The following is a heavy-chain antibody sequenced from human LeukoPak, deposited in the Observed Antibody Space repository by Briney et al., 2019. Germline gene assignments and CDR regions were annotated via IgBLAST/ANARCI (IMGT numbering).Heavy chain of an antibody. CDR3: AKPNYYDRGAFDI. D-gene: IGHD3-22*01. CDR2: ISDSGGST. Sequence: GGSLRVSCAASGFTFSSYAMSWVRQAPGKGLEWVSAISDSGGSTYYADSVKGRFTISRDNSRNTLYLQMNSLRAEDTAVYYCAKPNYYDRGAFDIWGQGTMVTVSS. J-gene: IGHJ3*02. CDR1: GFTFSSYA. V-gene: IGHV3-23*01.